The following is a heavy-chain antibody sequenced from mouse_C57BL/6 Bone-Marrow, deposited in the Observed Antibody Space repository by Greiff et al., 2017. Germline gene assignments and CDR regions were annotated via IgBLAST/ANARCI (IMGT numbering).Heavy chain of an antibody. CDR1: GFNIKDDY. V-gene: IGHV14-4*01. J-gene: IGHJ3*01. CDR2: LDPENGDT. D-gene: IGHD4-1*01. Sequence: EVQLQQSGAELVRPGASVKLSCTASGFNIKDDYMHWVKPRPEQGLEWIGWLDPENGDTAYASKFQGQATITADTSSNTAYLQLSSLTSEDTAVYYCTTELAWFAYWGQGTLVTVSA. CDR3: TTELAWFAY.